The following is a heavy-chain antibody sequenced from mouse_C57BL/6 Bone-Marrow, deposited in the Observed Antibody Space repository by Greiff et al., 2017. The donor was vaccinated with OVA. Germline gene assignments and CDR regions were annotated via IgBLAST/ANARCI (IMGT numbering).Heavy chain of an antibody. D-gene: IGHD4-1*01. CDR1: GYSITSDY. CDR2: ISYSGST. Sequence: DVHLVESGPGLAKPSQTLSLTCSVTGYSITSDYWNWIRKFPGNKLEYMGYISYSGSTYYNPSLKSRISITRDTSKNQYYLQLNSVTTEDTATYYCARSLGRGWTTFDYWGQGTTLTVSS. V-gene: IGHV3-8*01. J-gene: IGHJ2*01. CDR3: ARSLGRGWTTFDY.